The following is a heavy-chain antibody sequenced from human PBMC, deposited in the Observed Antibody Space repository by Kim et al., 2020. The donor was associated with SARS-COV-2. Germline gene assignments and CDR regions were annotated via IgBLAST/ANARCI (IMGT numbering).Heavy chain of an antibody. Sequence: SETLSLTCAVYGGSFSGYYWSWIRQPPGKGLEWIGEINHSGSTNYNPSLKSRVTISVDTSKNQFSLKLSSVTAADTAVYYCARGTRIAARQEAFDIWGQG. CDR3: ARGTRIAARQEAFDI. V-gene: IGHV4-34*01. D-gene: IGHD6-6*01. J-gene: IGHJ3*02. CDR2: INHSGST. CDR1: GGSFSGYY.